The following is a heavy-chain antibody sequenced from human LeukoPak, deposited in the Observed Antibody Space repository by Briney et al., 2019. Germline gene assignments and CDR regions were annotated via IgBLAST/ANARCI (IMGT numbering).Heavy chain of an antibody. J-gene: IGHJ4*02. D-gene: IGHD3-10*01. V-gene: IGHV4-59*01. CDR2: IYYSGST. CDR1: GGSISSYY. CDR3: ARATPNYYGSGSYLG. Sequence: SETLSLTCTVSGGSISSYYWSWIRQPPGKGLEWIGYIYYSGSTNYNPSLKSRVTISVDTSKNQFPLKLSSVTAADTAVYYCARATPNYYGSGSYLGWGQGTLVTVSS.